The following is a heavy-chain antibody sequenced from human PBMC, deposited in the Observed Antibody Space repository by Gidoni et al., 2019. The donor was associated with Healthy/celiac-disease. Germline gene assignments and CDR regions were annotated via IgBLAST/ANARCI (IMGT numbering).Heavy chain of an antibody. CDR3: AKSRGYFDY. CDR1: GFTFSSYG. J-gene: IGHJ4*02. CDR2: ISYDGSNK. V-gene: IGHV3-30*18. Sequence: QVQLVESGGGVVQPGRSLRLSCAASGFTFSSYGMHWVRQAPGKGLEWVAVISYDGSNKYYADSVKGRFTISRDNSKNTLYLQMNSLRAEDTAVYYCAKSRGYFDYWGQGTLVTVSS. D-gene: IGHD3-16*01.